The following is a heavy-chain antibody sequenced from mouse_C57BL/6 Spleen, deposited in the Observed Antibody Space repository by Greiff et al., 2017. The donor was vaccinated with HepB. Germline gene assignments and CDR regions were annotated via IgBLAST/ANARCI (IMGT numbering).Heavy chain of an antibody. CDR3: ARGYYGNSYAMDY. D-gene: IGHD2-1*01. Sequence: EESGPGLVKPSQSLSLTCSVTGYSITSGYYWNWIRQFPGNKLEWMGYISYDGSNNYNPSLKNRISITRDTSKNQFFLKLNSVTTEDTATYYCARGYYGNSYAMDYWGQGTSVTVSS. V-gene: IGHV3-6*01. CDR1: GYSITSGYY. CDR2: ISYDGSN. J-gene: IGHJ4*01.